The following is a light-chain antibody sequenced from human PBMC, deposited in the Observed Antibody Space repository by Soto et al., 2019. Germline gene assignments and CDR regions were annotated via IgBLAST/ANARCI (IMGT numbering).Light chain of an antibody. V-gene: IGKV4-1*01. CDR2: WAS. CDR1: QSLLYNSNNKNY. Sequence: DILMTQSPDSLAVSLGERATINCKSSQSLLYNSNNKNYLAWYQQEPGQPPKLLIYWASTRESGVPDRFSGSGSGTDFTLTISNLQAEDVAVYYCHQYYSVPLTFGGGTKVEIK. CDR3: HQYYSVPLT. J-gene: IGKJ4*01.